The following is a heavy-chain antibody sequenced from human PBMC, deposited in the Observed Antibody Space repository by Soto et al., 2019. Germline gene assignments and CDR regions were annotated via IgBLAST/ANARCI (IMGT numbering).Heavy chain of an antibody. CDR3: AREGPSSGWPIDY. CDR1: GFTFSSYS. J-gene: IGHJ4*02. D-gene: IGHD6-19*01. Sequence: EVQLVESGGGLVKPGGSLRLSCAASGFTFSSYSMNWVRQAPGKGLEWVSSISSSSSYIYYADSVKGRFTISRDNAKNSLYLQMNSLRAEDTAVYYCAREGPSSGWPIDYWGQGTLVTVSS. V-gene: IGHV3-21*01. CDR2: ISSSSSYI.